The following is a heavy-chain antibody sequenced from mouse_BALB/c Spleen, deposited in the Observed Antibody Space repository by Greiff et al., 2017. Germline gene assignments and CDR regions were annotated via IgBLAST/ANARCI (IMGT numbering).Heavy chain of an antibody. D-gene: IGHD2-10*02. CDR2: ISYDGSN. CDR1: GYSITSGYY. Sequence: EVQLVESGPGLVKPSQSLSLTCSVTGYSITSGYYWNWIRQFPGNKLEWMGYISYDGSNNYNPSLKNRFSITRDTSKNQFFLKLNSVTTEDTATYYCARGGYGNYAMDYWGQGTSVTVSS. J-gene: IGHJ4*01. V-gene: IGHV3-6*02. CDR3: ARGGYGNYAMDY.